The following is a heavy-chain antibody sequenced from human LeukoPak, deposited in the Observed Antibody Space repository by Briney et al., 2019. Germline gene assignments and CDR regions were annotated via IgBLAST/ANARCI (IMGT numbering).Heavy chain of an antibody. Sequence: GGSLRLSCAASGLIFSYYWMIWLRQAPGKGLEWVANIKEDGSDKYYVDSVKGRFTISRHNAENSLYLQMNSLRAEDTAVYYCARYDGGVAIDYWGQGTLVTVSS. V-gene: IGHV3-7*01. CDR3: ARYDGGVAIDY. J-gene: IGHJ4*02. D-gene: IGHD3-16*01. CDR2: IKEDGSDK. CDR1: GLIFSYYW.